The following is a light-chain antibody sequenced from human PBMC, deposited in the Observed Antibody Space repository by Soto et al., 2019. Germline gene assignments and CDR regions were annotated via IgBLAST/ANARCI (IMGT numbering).Light chain of an antibody. CDR2: EVS. J-gene: IGLJ3*02. Sequence: QSALTQPASVSGSPVQSITISCTGTSSDVGGYNHVSWYQQHPGKAPELIIYEVSNRPSGVSNRLSGSKSGNTASLTISGLQADDEADDYCCSYTSSSIRVFGGGTKVTVL. CDR1: SSDVGGYNH. CDR3: CSYTSSSIRV. V-gene: IGLV2-14*01.